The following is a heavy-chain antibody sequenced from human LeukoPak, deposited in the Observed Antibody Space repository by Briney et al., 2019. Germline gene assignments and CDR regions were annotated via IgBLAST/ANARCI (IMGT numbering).Heavy chain of an antibody. Sequence: SETLSLTCTVSGGSISSSSYYWGWIRQPPGKGLEWIGSIYYSGSTYYNPSLKSRVTISVDTSKNQFSLKLSSVTAADTAVYYCARVVRDGYNLDYFDYWGQGTLVTVSS. CDR1: GGSISSSSYY. D-gene: IGHD5-24*01. CDR2: IYYSGST. J-gene: IGHJ4*02. CDR3: ARVVRDGYNLDYFDY. V-gene: IGHV4-39*07.